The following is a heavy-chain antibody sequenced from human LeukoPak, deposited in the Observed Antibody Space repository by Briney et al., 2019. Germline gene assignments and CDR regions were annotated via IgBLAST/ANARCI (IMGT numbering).Heavy chain of an antibody. CDR1: GFTFSNYA. CDR3: AKGGYSSGSVSKADAFDI. D-gene: IGHD6-19*01. Sequence: GGSLRLSCAASGFTFSNYAMSWVRQAPGKGLEWVSTINDRGIATYYADSVKGRFTISRDNSKNTLYLQMNSLGAEDTAVYYCAKGGYSSGSVSKADAFDIWGQGTMVTVSS. J-gene: IGHJ3*02. V-gene: IGHV3-23*01. CDR2: INDRGIAT.